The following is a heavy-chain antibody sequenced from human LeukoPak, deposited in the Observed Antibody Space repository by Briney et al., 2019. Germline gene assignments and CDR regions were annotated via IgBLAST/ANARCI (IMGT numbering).Heavy chain of an antibody. CDR1: GFTFSSYW. V-gene: IGHV3-7*05. D-gene: IGHD5-12*01. CDR3: ARSGLIVPTDFDY. Sequence: GGSLRLSCAASGFTFSSYWMSWVRQAPGKGLEWVANIKQDGGEEYYVDFVKGRFTISRDNAKNSLYLQMNTLRVEDTAVYYCARSGLIVPTDFDYWGQGTLVTVSS. J-gene: IGHJ4*02. CDR2: IKQDGGEE.